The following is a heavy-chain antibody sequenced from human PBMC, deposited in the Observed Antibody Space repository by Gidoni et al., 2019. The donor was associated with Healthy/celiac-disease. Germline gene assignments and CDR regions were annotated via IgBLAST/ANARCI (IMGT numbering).Heavy chain of an antibody. CDR1: GGSISSYY. D-gene: IGHD2-8*01. J-gene: IGHJ3*02. CDR3: ARGLYDTDAFDI. Sequence: QVQLQESGPGLVKPSETLSLTCTVSGGSISSYYWSWIRQPPGKGLEWIGYIYYSGSTNYNPSLKSRVTISVDTSKNQFSLKLSSVTAADTAVYYCARGLYDTDAFDIWGQGTMVTVSS. CDR2: IYYSGST. V-gene: IGHV4-59*01.